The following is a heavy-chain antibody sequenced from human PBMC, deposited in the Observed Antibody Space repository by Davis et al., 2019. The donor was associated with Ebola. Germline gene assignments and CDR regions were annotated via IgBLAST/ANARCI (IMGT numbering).Heavy chain of an antibody. J-gene: IGHJ4*02. V-gene: IGHV3-21*04. CDR3: ARHYYDFWSGYFPSADY. CDR1: GFTFSSYS. Sequence: PGGSLRLSCAASGFTFSSYSMNWVRQAPGKGLEWVSSISSSSSYIYYADSVKGRFTISRDNAKNSLYLQMNSLRAEDTALYYCARHYYDFWSGYFPSADYWGQGTLVTVSS. CDR2: ISSSSSYI. D-gene: IGHD3-3*01.